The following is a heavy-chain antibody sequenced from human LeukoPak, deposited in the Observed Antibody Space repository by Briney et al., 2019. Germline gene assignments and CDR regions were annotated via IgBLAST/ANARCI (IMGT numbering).Heavy chain of an antibody. CDR1: GGSISLSYYY. J-gene: IGHJ5*02. CDR2: INHSGST. V-gene: IGHV4-34*01. Sequence: SETLSLTCSVSGGSISLSYYYWSWIRQPPGKGLEWIGEINHSGSTNYNPSLKSRVTISVDTSKNQFSLKLSSVTAADTAVYYCARGPLGYCSSTSCYGFYNWFDPWGQGTLVTVSS. D-gene: IGHD2-2*01. CDR3: ARGPLGYCSSTSCYGFYNWFDP.